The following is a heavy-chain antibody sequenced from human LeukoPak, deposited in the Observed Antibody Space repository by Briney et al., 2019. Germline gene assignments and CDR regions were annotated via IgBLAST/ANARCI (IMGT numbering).Heavy chain of an antibody. CDR1: GFTFSSYS. J-gene: IGHJ3*02. V-gene: IGHV3-21*01. Sequence: GGSQRLSCAASGFTFSSYSMNWVRQAPGKGLEWVSSISSSSSYIYYADSVKGRFTISRDNAKNSLYLQMNSLRAEDTAVYYCARDRRGSIAAPFDAFDIWGQGTMVTVSS. CDR2: ISSSSSYI. CDR3: ARDRRGSIAAPFDAFDI. D-gene: IGHD6-6*01.